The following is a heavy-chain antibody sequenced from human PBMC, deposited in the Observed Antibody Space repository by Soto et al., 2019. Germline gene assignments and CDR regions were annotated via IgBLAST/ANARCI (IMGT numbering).Heavy chain of an antibody. CDR3: ARSPRSIAAGGIDY. V-gene: IGHV4-4*02. CDR1: GGSISSSHL. D-gene: IGHD6-13*01. Sequence: SESLSLTCAVSGGSISSSHLWTWVRQPPGKGLEWIGEIYHGGSTNYNPSLKSRVTISVDKSKNQFSLRLSSVTAADTAVYYCARSPRSIAAGGIDYWGQG. J-gene: IGHJ4*02. CDR2: IYHGGST.